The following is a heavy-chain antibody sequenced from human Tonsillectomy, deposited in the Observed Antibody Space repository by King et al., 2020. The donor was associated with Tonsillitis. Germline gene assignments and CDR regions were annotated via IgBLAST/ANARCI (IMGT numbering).Heavy chain of an antibody. Sequence: VQLVESGGGLVQPGGSLRLSCAAAGFTFSSYAMSWVRQAPGKGLEWVSTISGNGHSTYYADSVKGRFTISRDNPKSTLYLQMNSLRAEDTAVYYCAKVRGYSAYDWDDAFDIWGQGTMVTVSS. CDR1: GFTFSSYA. D-gene: IGHD5-12*01. CDR2: ISGNGHST. V-gene: IGHV3-23*04. CDR3: AKVRGYSAYDWDDAFDI. J-gene: IGHJ3*02.